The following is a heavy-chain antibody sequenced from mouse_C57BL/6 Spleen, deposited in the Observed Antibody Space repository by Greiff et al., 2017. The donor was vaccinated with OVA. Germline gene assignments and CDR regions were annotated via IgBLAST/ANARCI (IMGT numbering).Heavy chain of an antibody. J-gene: IGHJ3*01. CDR1: GFTFSSYA. V-gene: IGHV5-4*01. Sequence: EVKLVESGGGLVKPGGSLKLSCAASGFTFSSYAMSWVRQTPEKRLEWVATISDGGSYTYYPDNVKGRFTISRDNAKNNLYLQRSHLKSEDTAMYYCARDGEAYWGQGTLVTVSA. CDR3: ARDGEAY. CDR2: ISDGGSYT.